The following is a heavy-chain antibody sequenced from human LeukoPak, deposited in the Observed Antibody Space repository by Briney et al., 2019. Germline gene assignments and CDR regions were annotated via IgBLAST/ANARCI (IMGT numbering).Heavy chain of an antibody. V-gene: IGHV3-7*01. CDR3: ARAGIGGSFDN. CDR2: LNQDGREK. D-gene: IGHD1-14*01. Sequence: PGGSLRLSCAASGCTFSEYWMSWVRQAPGKGLEWVAYLNQDGREKSYVDSVKGRFSISRDNGKNSMDLQLNSLRVEDTAVYYCARAGIGGSFDNWGQGTLVTVSS. CDR1: GCTFSEYW. J-gene: IGHJ4*02.